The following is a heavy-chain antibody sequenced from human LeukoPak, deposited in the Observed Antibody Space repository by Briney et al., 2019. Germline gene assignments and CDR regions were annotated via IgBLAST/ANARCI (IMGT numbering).Heavy chain of an antibody. D-gene: IGHD3-16*01. CDR2: IYYSGST. V-gene: IGHV4-31*11. J-gene: IGHJ4*02. CDR1: GGSFSGYY. CDR3: ARHYGP. Sequence: SETLSLTCAVYGGSFSGYYWTWIRQHPGKGLEWIGYIYYSGSTYYNSSLKSRVIISLDTSKNQFSLKLSSVTAADTAVYYCARHYGPWGQGTLVTVSS.